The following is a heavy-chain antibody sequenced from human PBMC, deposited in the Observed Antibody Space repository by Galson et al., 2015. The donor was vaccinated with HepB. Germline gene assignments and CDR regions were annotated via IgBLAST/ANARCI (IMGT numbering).Heavy chain of an antibody. Sequence: SLRLSCAASGFTFSSYSMNWVRQAPGKGLEWVSSISSSSSYIYYADSVKGRFTISRDNAKNSLYLQMNSLRAEDTAVYYCARNIGPYYFDYWGQGTLVTVSS. J-gene: IGHJ4*02. CDR3: ARNIGPYYFDY. V-gene: IGHV3-21*01. CDR2: ISSSSSYI. CDR1: GFTFSSYS.